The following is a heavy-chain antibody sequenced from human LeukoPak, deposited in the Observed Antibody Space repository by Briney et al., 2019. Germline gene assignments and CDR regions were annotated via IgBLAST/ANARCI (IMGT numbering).Heavy chain of an antibody. CDR1: GYTFTSYG. J-gene: IGHJ6*02. CDR3: ARDNCSSTSCYSYYYYGMDV. V-gene: IGHV1-18*01. CDR2: ISAYNGNT. Sequence: VASVKVSCKASGYTFTSYGTSWVRQAPGQGLEWMGWISAYNGNTNYAQKLQGRVTMTTDTSTSTAYMELRSLRSDDTAVYYCARDNCSSTSCYSYYYYGMDVWGQGTTVTVSS. D-gene: IGHD2-2*01.